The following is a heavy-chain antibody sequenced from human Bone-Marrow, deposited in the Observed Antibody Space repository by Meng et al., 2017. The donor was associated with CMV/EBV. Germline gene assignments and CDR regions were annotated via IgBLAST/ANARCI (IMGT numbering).Heavy chain of an antibody. CDR3: ARELWGSSFAYFDC. CDR2: IRYDGSNK. Sequence: GESLKISCAASGFTFSSYGMHWVRQAPGKGLEWVAFIRYDGSNKYYADSVKGRFTISRDNSKNTLYLQMNSLRAEDTAVYYCARELWGSSFAYFDCWGQGTLVTVSS. D-gene: IGHD6-13*01. J-gene: IGHJ4*02. V-gene: IGHV3-30*02. CDR1: GFTFSSYG.